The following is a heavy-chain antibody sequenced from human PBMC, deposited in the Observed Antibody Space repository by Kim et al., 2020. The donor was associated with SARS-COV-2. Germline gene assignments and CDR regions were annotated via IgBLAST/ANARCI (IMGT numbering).Heavy chain of an antibody. CDR1: GGSISSGGYY. V-gene: IGHV4-31*03. Sequence: SETLSLTCTVSGGSISSGGYYWSWIRQHPGKGLEWIGYIYYSGSTYYNPSLKSRVTISVDTSKNQFSLKLSSVTAADTAVYYCARENYDNSGLDYWGQGNLVTVSS. J-gene: IGHJ4*02. CDR3: ARENYDNSGLDY. CDR2: IYYSGST. D-gene: IGHD3-22*01.